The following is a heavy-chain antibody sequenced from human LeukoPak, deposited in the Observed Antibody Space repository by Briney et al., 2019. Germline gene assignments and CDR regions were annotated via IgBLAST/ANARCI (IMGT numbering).Heavy chain of an antibody. CDR3: ARLVSAQGDAFDM. Sequence: GGSLRLSCAASGFTFSRYAMNWVRQAPGKGLEWVSSISSTGIYLDYADSVKGRFTISRDNSKNTLYLQMNSLRAEDTAVYYCARLVSAQGDAFDMWGQGTMVTVSS. D-gene: IGHD2-2*01. CDR2: ISSTGIYL. CDR1: GFTFSRYA. J-gene: IGHJ3*02. V-gene: IGHV3-21*01.